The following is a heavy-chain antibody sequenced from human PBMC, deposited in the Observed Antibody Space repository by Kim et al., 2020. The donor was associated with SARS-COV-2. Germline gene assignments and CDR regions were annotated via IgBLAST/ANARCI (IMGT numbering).Heavy chain of an antibody. CDR2: NTNTGNP. CDR3: ARAIEL. D-gene: IGHD2-8*02. J-gene: IGHJ4*02. Sequence: NTNTGNPTYAQGFTGRFVFSLDTSVSTAYLQISSLKAEDTAVYYCARAIELWGQGTLVTVSS. V-gene: IGHV7-4-1*02.